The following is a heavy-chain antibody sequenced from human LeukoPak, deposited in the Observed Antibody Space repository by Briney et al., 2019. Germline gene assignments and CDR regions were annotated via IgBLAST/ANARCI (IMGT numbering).Heavy chain of an antibody. Sequence: GGSVSLPCAASGFTYNSYAMRWVRQAPGRGLEWVSAISGSGGSTYYADSVKGPFTISRDNSKNTLYLQMNSLRAEDTAVYYCATKVRYFDWFVWGQGTMVTVSS. V-gene: IGHV3-23*01. CDR2: ISGSGGST. CDR1: GFTYNSYA. D-gene: IGHD3-9*01. CDR3: ATKVRYFDWFV. J-gene: IGHJ3*01.